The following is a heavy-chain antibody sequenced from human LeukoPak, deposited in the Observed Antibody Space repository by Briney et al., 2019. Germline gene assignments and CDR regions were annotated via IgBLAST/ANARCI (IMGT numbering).Heavy chain of an antibody. J-gene: IGHJ6*02. CDR3: ASVAYCSSTSCPWGDYYYYGMDV. CDR2: MNPNSSNT. CDR1: GYTFTSYE. V-gene: IGHV1-8*01. D-gene: IGHD2-2*01. Sequence: ASVKVSCKASGYTFTSYEINWVRQSTGQGLEWMGWMNPNSSNTGYAQKFQGRVTMTRNTSISTAYMELSSLRSEDTAVYYCASVAYCSSTSCPWGDYYYYGMDVWGQGTTVTVSS.